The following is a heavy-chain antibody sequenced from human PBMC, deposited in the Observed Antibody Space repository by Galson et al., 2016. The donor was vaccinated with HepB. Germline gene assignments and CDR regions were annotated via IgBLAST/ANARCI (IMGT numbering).Heavy chain of an antibody. CDR3: AKDIGGRGSSSLYHFYGADV. Sequence: SLRLSCAASAFTFEDYGMHWVRQAPGKGLEWVAGITWNSKTTVYADSVKGRFTISRDKANKPLNLQMHSLRGEDTALYYCAKDIGGRGSSSLYHFYGADVWGKGTAVTVSS. J-gene: IGHJ6*04. CDR2: ITWNSKTT. CDR1: AFTFEDYG. D-gene: IGHD2/OR15-2a*01. V-gene: IGHV3-9*01.